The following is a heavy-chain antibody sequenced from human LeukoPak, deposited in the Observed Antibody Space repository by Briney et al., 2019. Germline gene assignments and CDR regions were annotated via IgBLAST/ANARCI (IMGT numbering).Heavy chain of an antibody. CDR3: ARVYDSSGWGGFDI. CDR1: GGTFSRYA. D-gene: IGHD3-22*01. Sequence: SVKVSCKASGGTFSRYAISWVRQAPGAGLEWMGGIIPIFGTANYAQKFQGRVTITADESTSTAYMELSSLRSEDTAVYYCARVYDSSGWGGFDIWGQGTMVTVSS. CDR2: IIPIFGTA. V-gene: IGHV1-69*13. J-gene: IGHJ3*02.